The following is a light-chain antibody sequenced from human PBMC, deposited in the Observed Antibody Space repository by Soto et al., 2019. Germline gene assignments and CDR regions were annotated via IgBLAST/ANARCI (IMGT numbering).Light chain of an antibody. CDR2: DVS. Sequence: QSALTQPASVSGSPGQSITISCTGTSSDVGGYNYVSWYQQHPGKAPKLMIYDVSNRPSGVSNRFSGSKSGNTASLTISGLQAEDEADYYCSSYAGFHTVVFGGGTKLTVL. CDR1: SSDVGGYNY. J-gene: IGLJ2*01. CDR3: SSYAGFHTVV. V-gene: IGLV2-14*01.